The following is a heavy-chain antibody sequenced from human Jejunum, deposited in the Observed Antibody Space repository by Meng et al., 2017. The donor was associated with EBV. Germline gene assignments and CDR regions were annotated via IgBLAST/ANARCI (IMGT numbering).Heavy chain of an antibody. Sequence: QVQLQEPGPRLEKPSGPLSLTCVVSGGSISDNDWWSWVRQPPGKGLEWLGEIYHGGGTNYNPSLESRVTISVDKSKNQFSLKLNSVTVADTAVYYCAGNGYYALEYWGPGILVTVSS. CDR2: IYHGGGT. CDR3: AGNGYYALEY. V-gene: IGHV4-4*02. J-gene: IGHJ4*02. CDR1: GGSISDNDW. D-gene: IGHD3-22*01.